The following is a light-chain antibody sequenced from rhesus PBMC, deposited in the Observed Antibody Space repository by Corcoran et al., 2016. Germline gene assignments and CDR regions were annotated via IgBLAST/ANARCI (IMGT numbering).Light chain of an antibody. Sequence: IQMTQSPSSLSASVGDRVTITCQASQSLSNYLNWFQQKPGKSPNLLIYGASSLQSGFPSRFSGSVSGTVFTLTISSLQPEDFATYYCQQGYTYPFTFGPGTKLDIK. CDR2: GAS. V-gene: IGKV1S9*01. J-gene: IGKJ3*01. CDR1: QSLSNY. CDR3: QQGYTYPFT.